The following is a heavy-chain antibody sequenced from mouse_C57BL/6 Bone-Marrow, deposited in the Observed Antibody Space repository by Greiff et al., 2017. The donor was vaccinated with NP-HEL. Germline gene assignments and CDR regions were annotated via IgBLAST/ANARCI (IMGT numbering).Heavy chain of an antibody. CDR2: IYPGDGDT. V-gene: IGHV1-82*01. J-gene: IGHJ2*01. CDR3: AREGRLRRPFDY. D-gene: IGHD2-4*01. CDR1: GYAFSSSW. Sequence: QVQLQQSGPELVKPGASVKISCKASGYAFSSSWMNWVKQRPGKGLEWIGRIYPGDGDTNYNGKFKGKATLTADKSSSTAYMHLSSLTSEDSAVYFCAREGRLRRPFDYWGQGTTLTVSS.